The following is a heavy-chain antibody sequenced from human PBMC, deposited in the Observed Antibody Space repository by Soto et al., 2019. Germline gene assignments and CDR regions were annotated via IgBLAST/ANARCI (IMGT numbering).Heavy chain of an antibody. J-gene: IGHJ6*02. V-gene: IGHV3-74*01. D-gene: IGHD5-12*01. CDR2: INGDGSST. CDR3: ARGIQWRYGMDV. CDR1: GFAFDSHW. Sequence: EVQLVESGGGLVQPGGSLRLSCAAAGFAFDSHWMHWVRQAPGKGLVWFSRINGDGSSTFYADSVKGRFTISRDNARNTVYLQMNSLRAEDTAVYYYARGIQWRYGMDVWGQGTTVTVSS.